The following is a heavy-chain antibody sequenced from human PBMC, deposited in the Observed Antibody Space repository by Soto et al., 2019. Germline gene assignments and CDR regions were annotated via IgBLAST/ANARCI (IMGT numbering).Heavy chain of an antibody. CDR1: GVTYNTIA. CDR3: VRAAKRYFDY. CDR2: IIPVLGPA. Sequence: QVQLVQSGAEVRKPGSSVKVSCKASGVTYNTIAVSWVRQAPGQGLEWMGGIIPVLGPAFYAQKFQGRVTITADKSTSTAYLELTSLRSEVTAVYYCVRAAKRYFDYWGQGTLVTVSS. D-gene: IGHD6-25*01. V-gene: IGHV1-69*06. J-gene: IGHJ4*02.